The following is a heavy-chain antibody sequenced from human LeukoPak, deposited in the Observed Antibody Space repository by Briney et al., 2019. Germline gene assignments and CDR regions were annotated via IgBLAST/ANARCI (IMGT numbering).Heavy chain of an antibody. V-gene: IGHV4-61*05. CDR3: AREGGFYRPLDY. J-gene: IGHJ4*02. CDR1: GGSISSSSYY. Sequence: PSETLSLTCTVSGGSISSSSYYWGWIRQPPGKGLEWIGYIYYSGSTNYNPSLKSRVTISVDTSKNQFSLRLTSVTAADTAVYYCAREGGFYRPLDYSGQGTLVTVSS. D-gene: IGHD3-3*01. CDR2: IYYSGST.